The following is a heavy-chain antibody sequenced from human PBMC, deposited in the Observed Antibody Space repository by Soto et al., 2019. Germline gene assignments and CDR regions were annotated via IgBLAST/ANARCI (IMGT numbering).Heavy chain of an antibody. CDR3: ASRIAAAGRVYYYYYMDV. Sequence: QLQLQESGPGLVKPSETLSLTCTVSGGSISSSSYYWGWIRQPPGKGLEWIGSIYYSGSTYYNPSLKSRVTISVDTSKNQFSLKLSSVTAADTAVYYCASRIAAAGRVYYYYYMDVWGKGTTVTVSS. D-gene: IGHD6-13*01. CDR1: GGSISSSSYY. J-gene: IGHJ6*03. CDR2: IYYSGST. V-gene: IGHV4-39*01.